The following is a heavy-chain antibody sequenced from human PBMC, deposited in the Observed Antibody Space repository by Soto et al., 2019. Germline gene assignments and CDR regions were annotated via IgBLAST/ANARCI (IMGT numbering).Heavy chain of an antibody. J-gene: IGHJ4*02. CDR1: GFTFSGYW. CDR3: AREGAWVGLDY. V-gene: IGHV3-74*01. CDR2: IHRDGSSA. Sequence: EVQLVESGGGLVQPGGSLRLSCVASGFTFSGYWMHWVRQVPGKGLVWVSRIHRDGSSAAYADSVRGRFTISRDNAKNTLYLQMNSLGAEDAAVYYCAREGAWVGLDYWGQGTLVTVSS. D-gene: IGHD1-26*01.